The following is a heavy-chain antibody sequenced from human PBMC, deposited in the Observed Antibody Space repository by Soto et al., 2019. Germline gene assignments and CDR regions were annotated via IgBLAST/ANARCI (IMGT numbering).Heavy chain of an antibody. CDR1: GDSTISGSYF. CDR2: IYDSGST. D-gene: IGHD5-18*01. J-gene: IGHJ4*02. Sequence: QVHLQESGPGLVKPSQPLSLTCTVSGDSTISGSYFWTWIRQRSGKGLEWIGYIYDSGSTSYNPSLASRVSISADTSNNHFSLTLISVTVADTAVYYCARRAGNRRGYPIDYWGQGIPVTVSS. V-gene: IGHV4-31*03. CDR3: ARRAGNRRGYPIDY.